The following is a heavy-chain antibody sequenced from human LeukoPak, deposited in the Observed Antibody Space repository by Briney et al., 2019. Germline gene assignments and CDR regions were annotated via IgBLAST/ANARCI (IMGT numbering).Heavy chain of an antibody. CDR3: ARGLAYCGGDCSVGAFDI. V-gene: IGHV4-59*01. CDR2: IYYTGST. Sequence: SETLSLTCTVSGGSISSYYWSWIRQPPGKGLEWIGYIYYTGSTNYNPSLKSRVTISVDTSKNQFSLKLSSVTAADTAVYYCARGLAYCGGDCSVGAFDIWGQGTMVTVSS. D-gene: IGHD2-21*02. CDR1: GGSISSYY. J-gene: IGHJ3*02.